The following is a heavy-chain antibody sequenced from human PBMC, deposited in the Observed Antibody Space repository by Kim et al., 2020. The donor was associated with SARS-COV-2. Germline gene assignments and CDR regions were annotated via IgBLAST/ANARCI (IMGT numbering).Heavy chain of an antibody. CDR2: ISWNSGSK. CDR3: AKDLSDGGGLVVTHPLYGMDV. D-gene: IGHD3-22*01. CDR1: GFTFDDYA. J-gene: IGHJ6*02. V-gene: IGHV3-9*01. Sequence: GGSLRLSCAASGFTFDDYAMHWVRQAPGKGLEWVSGISWNSGSKGYADSVKGRFTISRDNAKNSLYLQMNSLRAEDTALYYCAKDLSDGGGLVVTHPLYGMDVWGQGTTVTVSS.